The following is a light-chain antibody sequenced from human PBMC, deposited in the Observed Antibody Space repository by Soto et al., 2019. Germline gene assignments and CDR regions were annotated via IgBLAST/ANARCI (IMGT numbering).Light chain of an antibody. CDR1: RSVSSSY. V-gene: IGKV3-20*01. J-gene: IGKJ1*01. CDR3: QQYGSSSWT. CDR2: GAS. Sequence: EIVMTQSPATLSVSPGERATLSCRASRSVSSSYLAWYQQKPGQAPRLLIYGASSRATGIPDRFSGSGSGTEFTLTISRLEPEDFAVYYCQQYGSSSWTFGQGTKVDIK.